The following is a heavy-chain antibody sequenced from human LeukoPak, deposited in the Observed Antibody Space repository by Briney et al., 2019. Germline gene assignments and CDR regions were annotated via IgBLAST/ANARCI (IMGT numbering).Heavy chain of an antibody. CDR2: IKQDGSEK. J-gene: IGHJ4*02. Sequence: GGSLRLSCAVSGFASSSYWMSWVRQVPGKGLEWVANIKQDGSEKYYVDSVKGRFTISRDNAKNSLYLQMNSLRAEDTAVYYCARAPYCIGGSCRFDYWGQGTLVTVSS. CDR1: GFASSSYW. D-gene: IGHD2-15*01. V-gene: IGHV3-7*03. CDR3: ARAPYCIGGSCRFDY.